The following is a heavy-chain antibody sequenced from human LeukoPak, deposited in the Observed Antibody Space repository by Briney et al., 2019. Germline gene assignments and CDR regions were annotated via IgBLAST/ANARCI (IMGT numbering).Heavy chain of an antibody. CDR2: IYYSGST. CDR1: GGSISSSSYY. D-gene: IGHD1-14*01. Sequence: PSETLSLTCTVSGGSISSSSYYWGWIRQPPGKGLEWIGSIYYSGSTYYNPSLKSRVTISVDTSKNQFSLKLSSVTAADTAVYYCATPSREPHYYGMDVWGQGTTVTVSS. J-gene: IGHJ6*02. CDR3: ATPSREPHYYGMDV. V-gene: IGHV4-39*01.